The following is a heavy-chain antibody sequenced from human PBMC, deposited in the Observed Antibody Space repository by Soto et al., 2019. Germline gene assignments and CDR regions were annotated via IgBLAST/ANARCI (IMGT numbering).Heavy chain of an antibody. Sequence: SETLSLTCTVSGGSISSSSYYWGWIRQPPGKGLEWIGSIYYSGSTYYNPSLKSRVTISVDTSKNQFSLKLSSVTAADTAVYYCATNYAYYYYYGMDVWGQGTTVTV. J-gene: IGHJ6*02. CDR2: IYYSGST. V-gene: IGHV4-39*01. CDR3: ATNYAYYYYYGMDV. D-gene: IGHD4-4*01. CDR1: GGSISSSSYY.